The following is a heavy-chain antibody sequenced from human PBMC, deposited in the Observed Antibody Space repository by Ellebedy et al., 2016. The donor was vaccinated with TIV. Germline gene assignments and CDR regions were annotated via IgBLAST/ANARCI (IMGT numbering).Heavy chain of an antibody. V-gene: IGHV3-21*01. J-gene: IGHJ4*02. Sequence: GGSLRLXCAASGFTVSSNYMSWVRQAPGKGLEWVSSISSSSSYIYYADSVKGRFTISRDNAKNSLYLQMNSLRAEDTAVYYCARGMITFGGVIVDWGQGTLVTVSS. D-gene: IGHD3-16*02. CDR3: ARGMITFGGVIVD. CDR2: ISSSSSYI. CDR1: GFTVSSNY.